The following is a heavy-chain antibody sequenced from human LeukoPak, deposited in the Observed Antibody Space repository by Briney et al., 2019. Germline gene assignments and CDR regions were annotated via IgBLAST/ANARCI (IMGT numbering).Heavy chain of an antibody. J-gene: IGHJ4*02. D-gene: IGHD3-22*01. CDR1: GGSISSSSYY. CDR3: ASRLGYDSSGYDED. CDR2: IYYSGST. V-gene: IGHV4-39*07. Sequence: SSETLSLTCTVSGGSISSSSYYWGWIRQPPGKGLEWIGSIYYSGSTYYNPSLKSRVTISVDTSKNQFSLKLSSVTAADTAVYYCASRLGYDSSGYDEDWGQGTLVTVSS.